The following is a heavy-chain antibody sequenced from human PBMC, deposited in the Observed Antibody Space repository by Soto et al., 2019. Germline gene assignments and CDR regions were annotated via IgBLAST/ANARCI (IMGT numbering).Heavy chain of an antibody. V-gene: IGHV3-23*01. CDR1: GFTFSSYA. CDR2: ISGSGGNT. CDR3: AREELERQGSGFDY. D-gene: IGHD1-1*01. Sequence: EVQLLESGGGLVQPGGSLRLSCAASGFTFSSYAMSWVRQAPGKGLEWVSVISGSGGNTYYADSVKGRFTFSRDNSKNTLYLQMDSLRAEDTAVYYCAREELERQGSGFDYWGQGTLVTVSS. J-gene: IGHJ4*02.